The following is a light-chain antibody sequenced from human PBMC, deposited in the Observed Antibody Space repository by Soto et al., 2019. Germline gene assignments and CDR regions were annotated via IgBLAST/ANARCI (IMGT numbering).Light chain of an antibody. CDR1: SSNIGSNT. CDR2: SNN. V-gene: IGLV1-44*01. CDR3: AAWDDSFWV. J-gene: IGLJ3*02. Sequence: QSVLTQPPSASGTPGQRVTISCSGSSSNIGSNTVNWYQQLPGTAPKLLIYSNNQRPSGVPDRFSGSKSGTSASLAISGLQSEDEADYYCAAWDDSFWVFGGGTKLPS.